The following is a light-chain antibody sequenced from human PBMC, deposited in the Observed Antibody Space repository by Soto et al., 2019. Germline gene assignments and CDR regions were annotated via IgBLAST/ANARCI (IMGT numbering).Light chain of an antibody. CDR3: QQFGSSPGFT. CDR2: GAS. J-gene: IGKJ3*01. CDR1: QSINNRY. V-gene: IGKV3-20*01. Sequence: EIVLTQSPGTLSLSPGERATLSCRASQSINNRYLAWYQQKPGQAPRLLIYGASSRATGIPDRFSGSGSGTAFTLTISRLELEDFAVYYCQQFGSSPGFTFGPGTKVDMK.